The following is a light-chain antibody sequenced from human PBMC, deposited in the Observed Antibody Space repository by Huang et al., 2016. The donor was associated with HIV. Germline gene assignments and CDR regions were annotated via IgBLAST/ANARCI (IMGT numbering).Light chain of an antibody. CDR2: GAS. CDR1: QSVSSN. CDR3: QQYNNWPPWT. J-gene: IGKJ1*01. V-gene: IGKV3-15*01. Sequence: EIVMTQSPATLSVSPGERATLSCRASQSVSSNLAWYQQKPGQAPRLLIDGASTRATGIPARCSGSGSGTEVTLTISSLQSEDFAVYYCQQYNNWPPWTFGQGTKVEIK.